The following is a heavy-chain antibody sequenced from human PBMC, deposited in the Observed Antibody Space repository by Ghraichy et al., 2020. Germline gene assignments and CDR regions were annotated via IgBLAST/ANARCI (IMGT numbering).Heavy chain of an antibody. CDR3: AKDSYGSFDY. CDR1: GFTFSNYA. D-gene: IGHD3-10*01. Sequence: GGSLRLSCVASGFTFSNYAMAWVRQAPGRGLEWVSVITGSADSTYYADSVKGRFTISRDNSKNTVFLQMNSLRTEDTAVYYCAKDSYGSFDYWGKGTLVTVSS. J-gene: IGHJ4*02. V-gene: IGHV3-23*01. CDR2: ITGSADST.